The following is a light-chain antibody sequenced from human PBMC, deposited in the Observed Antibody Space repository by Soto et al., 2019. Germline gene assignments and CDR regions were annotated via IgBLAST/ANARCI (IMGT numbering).Light chain of an antibody. V-gene: IGKV3-20*01. CDR3: QQYGSSRGIT. J-gene: IGKJ5*01. CDR2: GAS. Sequence: EIVLTQCPGTLSLSPGERATLSCRASQSVSSSYLAWYQQKPGQAPRLLIYGASSRATGIPDRFSGSGSGTDFTLTISRLEPEDFAVYYCQQYGSSRGITFGQGTRLEIK. CDR1: QSVSSSY.